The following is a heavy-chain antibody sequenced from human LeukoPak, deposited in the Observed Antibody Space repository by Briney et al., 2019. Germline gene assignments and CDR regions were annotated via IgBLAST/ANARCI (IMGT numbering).Heavy chain of an antibody. D-gene: IGHD6-19*01. J-gene: IGHJ4*02. CDR3: ARSGGYSSPQNY. CDR1: GGSISSGGYY. V-gene: IGHV4-61*08. CDR2: IYYSGTT. Sequence: SETLSLTCTVSGGSISSGGYYWSWIRQHPGKGLEWIGYIYYSGTTNYNPSLKSRVTISVDTSKSQFSLKLNSVTAADTAVYYCARSGGYSSPQNYWGQGTLVTVSS.